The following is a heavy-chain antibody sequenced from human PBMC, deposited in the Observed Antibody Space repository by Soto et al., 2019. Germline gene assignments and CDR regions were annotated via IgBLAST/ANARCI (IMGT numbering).Heavy chain of an antibody. CDR1: GTSIGSGPYF. V-gene: IGHV4-31*03. Sequence: QVQLQESGPGLVKPSQTLSLACSVSGTSIGSGPYFWSWIRQLPGKGLEWIGYVRYSGTTYYNPSLKSRVVMSMDTSRNDFSLKLNSVSDADTAVYFCARGFVETAMAFDYWGQGAPVTVSS. CDR2: VRYSGTT. CDR3: ARGFVETAMAFDY. D-gene: IGHD3-3*01. J-gene: IGHJ4*02.